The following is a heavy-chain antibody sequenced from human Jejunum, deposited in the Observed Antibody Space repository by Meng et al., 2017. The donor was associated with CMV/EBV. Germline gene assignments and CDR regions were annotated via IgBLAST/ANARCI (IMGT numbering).Heavy chain of an antibody. V-gene: IGHV3-21*01. Sequence: NLRSYGVNWVRQAPGKGLEWVSVISSGNFSLYYADSVRGRFTISRDDAKDSVFLQMDSLRAEDTAVYYCASLSIPGAIFYYGMDVWGQGTTVTVSS. D-gene: IGHD3-10*01. CDR3: ASLSIPGAIFYYGMDV. CDR2: ISSGNFSL. CDR1: NLRSYG. J-gene: IGHJ6*02.